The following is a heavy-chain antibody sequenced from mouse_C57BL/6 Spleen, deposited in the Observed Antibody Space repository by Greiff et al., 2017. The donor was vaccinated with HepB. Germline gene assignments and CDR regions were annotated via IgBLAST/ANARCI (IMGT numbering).Heavy chain of an antibody. D-gene: IGHD2-4*01. CDR3: ARGGLRRGGPYAMDY. V-gene: IGHV5-4*01. Sequence: EVQLQESGGGLVKPGGSLKLSCAASGFTFSSYAMSWVRQTPEKRLEWVATISDGGSYTYYPDNVKGRFTISRDNAKNNLYLQMSHLKSEDTAMYYCARGGLRRGGPYAMDYWGQGTSVTVSS. CDR1: GFTFSSYA. J-gene: IGHJ4*01. CDR2: ISDGGSYT.